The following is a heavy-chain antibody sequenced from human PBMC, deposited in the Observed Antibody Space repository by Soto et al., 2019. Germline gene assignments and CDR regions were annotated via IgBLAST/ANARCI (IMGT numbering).Heavy chain of an antibody. CDR2: IKPDGSQK. Sequence: QPGGSLRLSCAASGFTFSRYWMSWVRQAPGKGLEWVANIKPDGSQKWYVDSVKGRFTISRDNAKKSLYLQMNSLRADDTAVYYCASLYSSSSVSSYYYGMDVWGQGTTVTVSS. V-gene: IGHV3-7*02. CDR1: GFTFSRYW. CDR3: ASLYSSSSVSSYYYGMDV. J-gene: IGHJ6*02. D-gene: IGHD6-6*01.